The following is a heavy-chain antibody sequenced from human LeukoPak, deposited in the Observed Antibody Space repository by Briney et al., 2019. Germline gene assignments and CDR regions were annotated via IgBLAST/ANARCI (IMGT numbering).Heavy chain of an antibody. V-gene: IGHV1-2*02. Sequence: ASVRVSCKASGYTFTGYYMRWVRQAPGQGLEWMGWINPNSGGTNYAQKFQGRVTMTRDTSISTAYMELSRLRSDDTAVYYCAGEEMATGIDYWGQGTLVTVSS. D-gene: IGHD5-24*01. CDR2: INPNSGGT. CDR3: AGEEMATGIDY. CDR1: GYTFTGYY. J-gene: IGHJ4*02.